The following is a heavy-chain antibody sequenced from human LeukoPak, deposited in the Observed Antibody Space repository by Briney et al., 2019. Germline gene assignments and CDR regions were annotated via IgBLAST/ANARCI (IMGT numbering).Heavy chain of an antibody. CDR1: GFTFSDYY. CDR2: ISSSGSTI. V-gene: IGHV3-11*04. Sequence: GGSLRLSCAASGFTFSDYYMSWISQAPGKGLEWVSYISSSGSTIYYADSVKGRFTISRDNAKNSLYLEMNSVRSEDTAGYYCARDRVIVVVTADYWGQGTLVTVSS. J-gene: IGHJ4*02. D-gene: IGHD3-22*01. CDR3: ARDRVIVVVTADY.